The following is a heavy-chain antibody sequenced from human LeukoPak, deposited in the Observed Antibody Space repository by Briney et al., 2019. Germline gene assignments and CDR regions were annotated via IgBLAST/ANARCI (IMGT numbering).Heavy chain of an antibody. Sequence: GGSLRLSCAASGFTFSSYAMHWVRQAPGKGLEWLAVISYDGTNKYYADSVKGRFTISRDNSKNTLYLQMSSLRDEDTAVYYCARDQGSLPVWFYYYMDVWGSGTTVTVSS. CDR2: ISYDGTNK. D-gene: IGHD3-16*01. V-gene: IGHV3-30*15. CDR3: ARDQGSLPVWFYYYMDV. CDR1: GFTFSSYA. J-gene: IGHJ6*03.